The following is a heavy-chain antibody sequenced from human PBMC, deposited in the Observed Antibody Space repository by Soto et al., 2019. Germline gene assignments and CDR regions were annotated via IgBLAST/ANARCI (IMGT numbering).Heavy chain of an antibody. J-gene: IGHJ6*02. CDR3: ARDSPEFSGYYYYGMDV. V-gene: IGHV4-59*13. CDR2: IYYSGST. Sequence: QVQLQESGPGLVKPSETLSLTCTVSGGSIGSYYWSWIRQPPGKGLEWIGYIYYSGSTNYNPSLKSRVTISVDTSKNQFSLKLSSVTAADTAVYYCARDSPEFSGYYYYGMDVWGQGTTVTVSS. CDR1: GGSIGSYY. D-gene: IGHD1-26*01.